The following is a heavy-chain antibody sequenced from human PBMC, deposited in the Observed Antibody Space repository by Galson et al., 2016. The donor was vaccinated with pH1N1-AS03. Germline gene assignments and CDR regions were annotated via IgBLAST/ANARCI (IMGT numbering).Heavy chain of an antibody. D-gene: IGHD5-18*01. Sequence: ETLSLTCAVYGGPFNIYYWSWIRQPPGKGLEWIGEINHSGGPNYNPSLKSRVAISEDTSKKQFSGKLPSVTAADTAVYYVSRDVLPYSLGLDVWGKGTTDTGSS. CDR1: GGPFNIYY. V-gene: IGHV4-34*03. CDR3: SRDVLPYSLGLDV. CDR2: INHSGGP. J-gene: IGHJ6*04.